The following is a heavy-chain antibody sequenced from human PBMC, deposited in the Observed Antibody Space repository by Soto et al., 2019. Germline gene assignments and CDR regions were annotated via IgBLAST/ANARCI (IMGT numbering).Heavy chain of an antibody. CDR1: VGSISSYY. J-gene: IGHJ4*02. D-gene: IGHD3-22*01. CDR3: ARSYYYDSSGYLFDY. CDR2: IYYSGST. Sequence: QVQLQESGPGLVKPSETLSLTCTVSVGSISSYYWSWIRQPPVKGLEWIGYIYYSGSTNYNPSLKSRVTISVDTSKNPFSLKLSSVTAADTAVYYCARSYYYDSSGYLFDYWGQGTLVPVSS. V-gene: IGHV4-59*01.